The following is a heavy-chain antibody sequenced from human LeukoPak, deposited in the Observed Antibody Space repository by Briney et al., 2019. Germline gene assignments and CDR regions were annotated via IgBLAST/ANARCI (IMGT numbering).Heavy chain of an antibody. D-gene: IGHD5-24*01. V-gene: IGHV4-34*01. J-gene: IGHJ6*03. CDR3: ARSGWLQKGYYYYYMDV. CDR1: GGSFSGYY. CDR2: INHSGST. Sequence: PSETLSLTCAVYGGSFSGYYWSWIRQPPGKGLEWIGEINHSGSTNYNPSLKSRVTISVDTSKNQFSLKLSSVTAADTAVYYCARSGWLQKGYYYYYMDVWGKGTTVTISS.